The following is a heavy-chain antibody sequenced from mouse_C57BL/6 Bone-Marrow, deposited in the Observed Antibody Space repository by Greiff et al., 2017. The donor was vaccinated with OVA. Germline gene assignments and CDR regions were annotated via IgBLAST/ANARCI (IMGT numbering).Heavy chain of an antibody. D-gene: IGHD1-1*01. CDR2: ISSGGSYT. J-gene: IGHJ4*01. CDR3: ARHKITTVVDAMDY. V-gene: IGHV5-6*01. CDR1: GFTFSSYG. Sequence: EVQGVESGGDLVKPGGSLKLSCAASGFTFSSYGMSWVRQTPDKRLEWVATISSGGSYTYYPDSVKGRFTISRDHAKNTLYLQMSSLKSEDTAMYYCARHKITTVVDAMDYWGQGTSVTVSS.